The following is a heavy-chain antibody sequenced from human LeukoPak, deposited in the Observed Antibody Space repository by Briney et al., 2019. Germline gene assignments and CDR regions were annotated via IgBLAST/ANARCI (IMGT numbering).Heavy chain of an antibody. CDR1: GFTFSSYA. CDR3: VKDRCDRTTCPEV. Sequence: PGGSLRLSCAASGFTFSSYAMSWVRQAPGKGLEWVSAISGSGGSTYYADSVKGRFTISRDNSKNTLYPQMNSLRAEDTAVYYCVKDRCDRTTCPEVWGQGTLVTVSS. J-gene: IGHJ4*02. CDR2: ISGSGGST. V-gene: IGHV3-23*01. D-gene: IGHD2-2*01.